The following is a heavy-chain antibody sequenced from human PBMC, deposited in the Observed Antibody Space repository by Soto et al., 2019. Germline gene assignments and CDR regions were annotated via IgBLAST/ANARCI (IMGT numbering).Heavy chain of an antibody. CDR2: ISGSGEKT. D-gene: IGHD6-6*01. Sequence: HPGGSLRLSCVASGFTFSYNAMSWVRQAPGKGLQWVSTISGSGEKTYYADSVKGRFTISSDRSKNTLYLQMDSLRAEDTAVYYCARLPGGPAPRPDYWGQGTRVTVSS. CDR3: ARLPGGPAPRPDY. CDR1: GFTFSYNA. V-gene: IGHV3-23*01. J-gene: IGHJ4*02.